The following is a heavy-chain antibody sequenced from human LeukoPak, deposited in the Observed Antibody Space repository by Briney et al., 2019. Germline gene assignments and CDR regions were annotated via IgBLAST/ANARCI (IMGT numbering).Heavy chain of an antibody. V-gene: IGHV4-59*01. CDR1: AGSISTYH. D-gene: IGHD5-18*01. Sequence: PSETLSLTSTVSAGSISTYHWNWIRKSPDKGLEWIGYLQSTGNSNSNPSFKSRVTISVDMSRNQIVLYLSSVTAAHTAVYFCARDKQHSYGRYFDHWGQGILVTVSS. CDR3: ARDKQHSYGRYFDH. CDR2: LQSTGNS. J-gene: IGHJ4*02.